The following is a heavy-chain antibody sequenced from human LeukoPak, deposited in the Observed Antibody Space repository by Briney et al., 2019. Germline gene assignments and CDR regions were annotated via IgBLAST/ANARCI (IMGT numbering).Heavy chain of an antibody. CDR2: ISSSGGST. CDR1: GFTFSSYA. V-gene: IGHV3-23*01. Sequence: GGSLRLSCAASGFTFSSYAMSWVRQAPGKGLEWVSAISSSGGSTYYADSVKGRFTISRDNSKNTLYLQMNSLRAEDTAVYYCARYYYDSSGYSVDYWGQGTLVTVSS. J-gene: IGHJ4*02. CDR3: ARYYYDSSGYSVDY. D-gene: IGHD3-22*01.